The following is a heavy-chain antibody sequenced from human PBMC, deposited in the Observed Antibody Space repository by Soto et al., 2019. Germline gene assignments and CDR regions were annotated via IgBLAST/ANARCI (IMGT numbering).Heavy chain of an antibody. Sequence: ASVKVSCKASGYTFTSYYMHWVRQAPGQGLEWMGIINPSGGSTSYAQKFQGRVTMTRDTSTSTVYMELSSLRSEDAAVYYCARDPYYYDSSGYSPPDIWGQGTMVTVSS. J-gene: IGHJ3*02. CDR1: GYTFTSYY. CDR3: ARDPYYYDSSGYSPPDI. D-gene: IGHD3-22*01. CDR2: INPSGGST. V-gene: IGHV1-46*01.